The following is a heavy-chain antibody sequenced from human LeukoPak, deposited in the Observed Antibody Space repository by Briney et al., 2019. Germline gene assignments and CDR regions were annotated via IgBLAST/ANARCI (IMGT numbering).Heavy chain of an antibody. CDR1: GGSISSYY. D-gene: IGHD3-16*02. CDR2: ICYTGIT. Sequence: SETLSLTCTVSGGSISSYYWSWIRQPPGKGLEWIGYICYTGITNYNPSLESRVTISVDTSKNQFSLKLNSVTAADTAVYYCTRHDAVPVIGHGMGVWGQGTTVTVSS. J-gene: IGHJ6*02. V-gene: IGHV4-59*08. CDR3: TRHDAVPVIGHGMGV.